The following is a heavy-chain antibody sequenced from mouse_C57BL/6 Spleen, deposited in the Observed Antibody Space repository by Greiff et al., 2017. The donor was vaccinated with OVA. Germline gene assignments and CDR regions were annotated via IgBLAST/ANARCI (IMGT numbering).Heavy chain of an antibody. CDR1: GYAFSSSW. D-gene: IGHD4-1*01. V-gene: IGHV1-82*01. J-gene: IGHJ4*01. CDR2: MYPGDGDT. CDR3: ARNWVYAMDY. Sequence: QVQLQQSGPELVKPGASVKISCKASGYAFSSSWMNWVKQRPGKGLEWIGRMYPGDGDTNYNGKFKGKATLTADKSSSTAYMQLSSLTSEDSAVYFCARNWVYAMDYWGQGTSVTVSS.